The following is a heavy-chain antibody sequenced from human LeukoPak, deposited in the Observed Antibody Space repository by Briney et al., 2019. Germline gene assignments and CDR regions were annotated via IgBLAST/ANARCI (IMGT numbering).Heavy chain of an antibody. CDR2: INPNSGGT. D-gene: IGHD6-13*01. V-gene: IGHV1-2*02. CDR1: GYTFTGYY. CDR3: ARDAPAAGIDY. J-gene: IGHJ4*02. Sequence: ASVKVSCKASGYTFTGYYMHWVRQAPGQGLEWMGWINPNSGGTNYAQKLQGRVTMTRDTSISTAYMELSRLRSDDTAVYYCARDAPAAGIDYWGQGTLVTVSS.